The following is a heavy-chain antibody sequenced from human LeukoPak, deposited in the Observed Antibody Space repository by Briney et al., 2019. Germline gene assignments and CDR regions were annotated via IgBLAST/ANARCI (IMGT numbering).Heavy chain of an antibody. CDR3: ARPGCSSTSCAWFDP. D-gene: IGHD2-2*01. J-gene: IGHJ5*02. CDR1: GGSFSGYY. CDR2: INHSGST. V-gene: IGHV4-34*01. Sequence: SETLSLTCAVYGGSFSGYYWSWIRQPPGKGLEWIGEINHSGSTNYNPSLKSRVTISVDTSKNQFSLKLSSVTAADTAVYYCARPGCSSTSCAWFDPWGQGTLVTVSP.